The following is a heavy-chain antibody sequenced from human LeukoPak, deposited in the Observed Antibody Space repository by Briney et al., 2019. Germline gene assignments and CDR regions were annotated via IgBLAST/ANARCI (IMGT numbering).Heavy chain of an antibody. CDR3: AKTMVAGAVDY. CDR2: ISYDGSNK. Sequence: GGSLRLSCAASGFTFSSYAMHWVRQAPGKGLEWVAVISYDGSNKYYADSVKGRFTISRDNSKNTLYLQMNSLRAEDTAVYYCAKTMVAGAVDYWGQGTLVTVSS. D-gene: IGHD1-26*01. J-gene: IGHJ4*02. V-gene: IGHV3-30-3*02. CDR1: GFTFSSYA.